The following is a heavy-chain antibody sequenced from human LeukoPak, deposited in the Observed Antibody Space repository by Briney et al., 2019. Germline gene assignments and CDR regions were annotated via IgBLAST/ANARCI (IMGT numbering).Heavy chain of an antibody. CDR3: AGVLGTPGP. CDR2: INYAGTT. J-gene: IGHJ5*02. CDR1: GASFTSAY. Sequence: PSETLSLTCAINGASFTSAYWNWIRQPPGKGLEWIGEINYAGTTSYNPSLESRVTISVDMSKNQFSLNLTSVTAADTAVYYCAGVLGTPGPWGPGTLVTVSS. V-gene: IGHV4-34*01. D-gene: IGHD2-15*01.